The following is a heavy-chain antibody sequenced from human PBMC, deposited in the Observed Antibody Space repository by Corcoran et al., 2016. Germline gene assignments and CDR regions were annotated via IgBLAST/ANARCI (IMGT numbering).Heavy chain of an antibody. CDR1: GLPFSSNW. V-gene: IGHV3-7*01. D-gene: IGHD3-22*01. CDR2: IKKDESVK. Sequence: EVQLVASGGGFVQPGGSMRLSCVASGLPFSSNWMIWVRQAPGKGLEWVANIKKDESVKYYVASVKGRFTISRDNAKKSLYLQINSLRAEDTAVYDCGRGDYDSRGDGYDIWGQGTMVTVSS. J-gene: IGHJ3*02. CDR3: GRGDYDSRGDGYDI.